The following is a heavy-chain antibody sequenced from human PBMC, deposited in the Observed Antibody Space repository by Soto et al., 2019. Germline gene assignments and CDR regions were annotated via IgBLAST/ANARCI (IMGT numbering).Heavy chain of an antibody. CDR3: AKEPSLTTPSYYFDY. V-gene: IGHV3-23*01. Sequence: GGSLRLSCAASGFTFSIYSMNWVRQAPGKGLEWVSAISGSGGSTYYADSVKGRFTISRDNSKNTLYLQMNSLRAEDTAVYYCAKEPSLTTPSYYFDYCGQGTLVTVSS. CDR2: ISGSGGST. J-gene: IGHJ4*02. D-gene: IGHD4-17*01. CDR1: GFTFSIYS.